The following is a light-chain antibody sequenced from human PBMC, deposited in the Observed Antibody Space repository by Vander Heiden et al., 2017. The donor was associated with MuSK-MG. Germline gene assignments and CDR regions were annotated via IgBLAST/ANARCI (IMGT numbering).Light chain of an antibody. CDR3: GSDTGSNHLV. V-gene: IGLV2-8*01. Sequence: QPALTPPPPAAGSPGPSHTISCTGASSNVGGYSYVSWYQQHPGKAPKLVVYDVSKRPAGVARRFSGSKSGNTASLTISGLQAEEEDDYYCGSDTGSNHLVFGGGTKLTVL. CDR2: DVS. J-gene: IGLJ2*01. CDR1: SSNVGGYSY.